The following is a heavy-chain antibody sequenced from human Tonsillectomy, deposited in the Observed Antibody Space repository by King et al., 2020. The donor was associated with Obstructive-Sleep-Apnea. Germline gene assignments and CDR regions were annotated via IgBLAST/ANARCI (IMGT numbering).Heavy chain of an antibody. D-gene: IGHD2-21*02. V-gene: IGHV5-51*01. CDR3: ARPATYCGGDCYYDY. CDR1: GYSFTTYW. CDR2: IYPGDSDT. J-gene: IGHJ4*02. Sequence: VQLVESGAEVKKPGESLKISCKGSGYSFTTYWIGWVRQMPGKGLEWMGIIYPGDSDTRYSPSFQGQVTISVEKCISTAYLQWSSLKASDTAMYYCARPATYCGGDCYYDYWGQGTLVTVSS.